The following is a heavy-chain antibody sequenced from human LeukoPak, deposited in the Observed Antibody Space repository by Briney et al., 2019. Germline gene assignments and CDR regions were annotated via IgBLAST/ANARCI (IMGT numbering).Heavy chain of an antibody. CDR2: ISYDGSNK. D-gene: IGHD5-18*01. V-gene: IGHV3-30*18. J-gene: IGHJ3*02. CDR1: GFTFSSYG. Sequence: PGGSLRLSCAASGFTFSSYGMHWVRQAPGKGLEWVAVISYDGSNKYYADSVKGRFTISRDNSKNTLYLQMNSLRAEDTAVYYCAKDSPNRLTWIQLWLPDGDAFDIWGQGTMVTVSS. CDR3: AKDSPNRLTWIQLWLPDGDAFDI.